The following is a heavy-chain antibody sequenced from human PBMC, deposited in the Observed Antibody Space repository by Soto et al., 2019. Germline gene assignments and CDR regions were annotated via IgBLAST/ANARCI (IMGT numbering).Heavy chain of an antibody. CDR1: GGSFSGYY. V-gene: IGHV4-34*01. D-gene: IGHD2-21*02. CDR2: INHSGST. Sequence: SETLSLTCAVYGGSFSGYYWSWIRQPPGKGLEWIGEINHSGSTNYNPSLKSRVTISVDTSKNQFSLKLSSVTAADPAVYYCARRWFRWGRHFDIWGQGTMVTV. CDR3: ARRWFRWGRHFDI. J-gene: IGHJ3*02.